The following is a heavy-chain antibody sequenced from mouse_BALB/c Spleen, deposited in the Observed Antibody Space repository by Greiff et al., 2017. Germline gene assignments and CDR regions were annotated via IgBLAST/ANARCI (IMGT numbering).Heavy chain of an antibody. CDR3: TRSGGSTMITGFAY. D-gene: IGHD2-4*01. Sequence: QVQLQQSGAELVKPGASVKLSCKASGYTFTSYYMYWVKQRPGQGLEWIGEINPSNGGTNFNEKFKSKATLTVDKSSSTAYMQLSSLTSEDSAVYYCTRSGGSTMITGFAYWGQGTLVTVSA. J-gene: IGHJ3*01. CDR1: GYTFTSYY. V-gene: IGHV1S81*02. CDR2: INPSNGGT.